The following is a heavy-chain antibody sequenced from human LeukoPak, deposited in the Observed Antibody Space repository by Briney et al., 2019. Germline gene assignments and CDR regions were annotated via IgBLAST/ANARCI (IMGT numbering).Heavy chain of an antibody. CDR2: INHSGST. D-gene: IGHD3-22*01. Sequence: PSETLSLTCTVSGGSISSGDYYWSWIRQPPGKGLEWIGEINHSGSTNYNPSLKSRVTISVDTSKNQFSLKLSSVTAADTAVYYCARGDSSGFYWGQGTLVTVSS. CDR3: ARGDSSGFY. J-gene: IGHJ4*02. V-gene: IGHV4-39*07. CDR1: GGSISSGDYY.